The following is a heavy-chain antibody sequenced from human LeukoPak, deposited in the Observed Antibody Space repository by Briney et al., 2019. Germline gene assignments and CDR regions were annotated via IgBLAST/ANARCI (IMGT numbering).Heavy chain of an antibody. J-gene: IGHJ4*02. V-gene: IGHV5-51*01. CDR2: IYPGDSDT. Sequence: GESLKISCKGSGYDFPTYWIGWVRQMPGKGLEWMGIIYPGDSDTRYSPSFQGQVTISADKSISTAYLQWSSPKASDTAVYYCARAKYCSGGNCYAEYWGQGTLVTVSS. D-gene: IGHD2-15*01. CDR1: GYDFPTYW. CDR3: ARAKYCSGGNCYAEY.